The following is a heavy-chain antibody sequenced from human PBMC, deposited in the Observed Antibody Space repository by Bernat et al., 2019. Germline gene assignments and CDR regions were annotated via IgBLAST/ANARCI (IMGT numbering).Heavy chain of an antibody. CDR2: IYYSGST. Sequence: QLQLQESGPGLVKPSETLSLTCTVSGGSISSSSYYWGWIRQPPGKGLEWIGSIYYSGSTYYNPSLKSRVTISVDTSKNQFSLKLSSVTAADTAVYYCARQDQWLVRSPLDYWGQGTLVTVSS. D-gene: IGHD6-19*01. CDR1: GGSISSSSYY. V-gene: IGHV4-39*01. J-gene: IGHJ4*02. CDR3: ARQDQWLVRSPLDY.